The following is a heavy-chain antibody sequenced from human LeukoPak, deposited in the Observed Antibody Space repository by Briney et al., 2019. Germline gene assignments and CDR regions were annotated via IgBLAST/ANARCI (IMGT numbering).Heavy chain of an antibody. CDR2: INTYGRST. CDR3: ASSCTNGVCYREDY. D-gene: IGHD2-8*01. Sequence: PGGSLRLSCAASGFTFSHYWMHWVRQAQGKGLVWVSRINTYGRSTTYADSVKGRFTISRDNAKNTLYLQMNSLRAEDTAVYYCASSCTNGVCYREDYWGQGTLVTVSS. J-gene: IGHJ4*02. CDR1: GFTFSHYW. V-gene: IGHV3-74*01.